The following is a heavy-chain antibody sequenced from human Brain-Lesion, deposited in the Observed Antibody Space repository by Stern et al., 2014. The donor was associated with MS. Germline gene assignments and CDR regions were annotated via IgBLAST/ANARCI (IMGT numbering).Heavy chain of an antibody. CDR3: ARRVLVAMGGYPKTLDV. Sequence: EVQLVESGGVLVQPGGSLKLSCAASGFTFSRYWMTWVRQAPGQGLEWVANIKGDGSEQYYVDSVKGRFTMSRDNAKNSLYLQMNSLRAEDTAVYYCARRVLVAMGGYPKTLDVWGRGTTVTVSS. CDR1: GFTFSRYW. D-gene: IGHD2-2*01. J-gene: IGHJ6*02. CDR2: IKGDGSEQ. V-gene: IGHV3-7*01.